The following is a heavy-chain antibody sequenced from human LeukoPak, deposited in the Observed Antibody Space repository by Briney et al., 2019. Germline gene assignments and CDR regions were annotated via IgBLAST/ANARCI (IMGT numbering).Heavy chain of an antibody. V-gene: IGHV3-23*01. CDR1: GFTFSSYA. Sequence: GGSLRLSCAASGFTFSSYAMSWVRQAPGKGLEWVSSISGSGTNTYYADSVKGRFTISRDNSRNLLFLQMSSLRVEDTAVYYCARSRRDGYNYDFDYWGQGTLVTVSS. J-gene: IGHJ4*02. CDR3: ARSRRDGYNYDFDY. CDR2: ISGSGTNT. D-gene: IGHD5-24*01.